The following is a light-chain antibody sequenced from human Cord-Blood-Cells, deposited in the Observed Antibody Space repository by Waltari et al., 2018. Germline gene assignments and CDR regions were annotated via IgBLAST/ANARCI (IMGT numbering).Light chain of an antibody. CDR1: SSNIGRNY. J-gene: IGLJ3*02. Sequence: QSVLTQPPSASGPPGQRVTLSSSGSSSNIGRNYVYWYQQPPGTAPKLLIYRNNQRPSGVPDRFSGSKSGTSASLAISGLRSEDEADYYCAAWDDSLSGWVFGGGTKLTVL. CDR3: AAWDDSLSGWV. CDR2: RNN. V-gene: IGLV1-47*01.